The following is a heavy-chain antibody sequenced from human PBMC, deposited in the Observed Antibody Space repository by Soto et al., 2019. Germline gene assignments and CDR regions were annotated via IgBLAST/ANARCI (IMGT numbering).Heavy chain of an antibody. CDR3: ARMAVVVAATLYYYGMDV. D-gene: IGHD2-15*01. CDR1: GGSISSSNW. Sequence: QVQLQESGPGLVKPSGTLSLACAVSGGSISSSNWWSWVRQPPGKGLEWIGEIYHSGSTNYNPSLKSRVTISVDKSKNQFSLKLSSVTAADTAVYYCARMAVVVAATLYYYGMDVWGQGTTVTVSS. CDR2: IYHSGST. V-gene: IGHV4-4*02. J-gene: IGHJ6*02.